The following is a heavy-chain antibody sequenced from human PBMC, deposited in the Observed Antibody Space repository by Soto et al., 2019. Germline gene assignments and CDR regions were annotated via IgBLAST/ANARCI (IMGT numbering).Heavy chain of an antibody. CDR1: GYSFTSYW. J-gene: IGHJ6*02. V-gene: IGHV5-10-1*01. CDR3: ARSGAVAGTLKSTYYYYYGMDV. CDR2: IDPSDSYT. Sequence: PGESLKISCKGSGYSFTSYWISWVRQMPGKGLEWMGRIDPSDSYTNYSPSFQGHVTISADKSISTAYLQWSSLKASDTAMYYCARSGAVAGTLKSTYYYYYGMDVWGQGTTVTGSS. D-gene: IGHD6-19*01.